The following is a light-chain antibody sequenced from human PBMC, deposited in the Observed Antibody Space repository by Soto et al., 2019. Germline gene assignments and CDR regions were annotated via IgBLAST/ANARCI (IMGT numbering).Light chain of an antibody. CDR2: GAS. CDR3: QQYIRWPLT. V-gene: IGKV3-15*01. Sequence: PGQRATLSCRASVSVRTDLAWYQQKPGQAPRLLIYGASTRAAGTPARFSGSGSGTEFTLTISSLQSEDFAVYYCQQYIRWPLTFGGGTKVDIK. CDR1: VSVRTD. J-gene: IGKJ4*01.